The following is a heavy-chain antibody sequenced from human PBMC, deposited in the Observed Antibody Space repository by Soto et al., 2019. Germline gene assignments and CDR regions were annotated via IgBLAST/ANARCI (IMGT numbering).Heavy chain of an antibody. D-gene: IGHD3-22*01. CDR2: IYPGDSDT. J-gene: IGHJ3*02. CDR1: GYSFTSYW. CDR3: ARVLSYYYDSSGYYDAFDI. V-gene: IGHV5-51*01. Sequence: PGESLKISCKGSGYSFTSYWIGWVRQMPGKGLEWMGIIYPGDSDTRYSPSFQGQVTISADKSISTAYLQWSSLKASDTAMYYCARVLSYYYDSSGYYDAFDIWGQGKMVTVSS.